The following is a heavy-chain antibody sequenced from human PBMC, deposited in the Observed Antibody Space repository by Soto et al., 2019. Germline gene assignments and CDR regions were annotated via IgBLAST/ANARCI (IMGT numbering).Heavy chain of an antibody. V-gene: IGHV3-7*04. CDR3: ARGDYYDSSGPFSDAFDI. D-gene: IGHD3-22*01. J-gene: IGHJ3*02. CDR2: IKQDGSGK. CDR1: GFTFSSYW. Sequence: GGSLRLSCAASGFTFSSYWMSWVRQAPGKGLEWVANIKQDGSGKYYVDSVKGRFTISRDNAKNSLYLQMNSLRAEDTAVYYCARGDYYDSSGPFSDAFDIWGQGTMVTVSS.